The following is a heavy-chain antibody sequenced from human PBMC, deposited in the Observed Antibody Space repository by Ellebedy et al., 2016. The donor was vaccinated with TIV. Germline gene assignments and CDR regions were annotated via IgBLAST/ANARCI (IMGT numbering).Heavy chain of an antibody. D-gene: IGHD3-16*01. Sequence: ASVKVSXXASGYTFTGYYMHWVRQAPGQGLEWMGWINPNSGGTNYAQKFQGRVTMTRDTSISTAYMELSRLRSDDTAVYYCARDPAMIPFDIWGQGTMVTVSS. V-gene: IGHV1-2*02. CDR1: GYTFTGYY. CDR2: INPNSGGT. J-gene: IGHJ3*02. CDR3: ARDPAMIPFDI.